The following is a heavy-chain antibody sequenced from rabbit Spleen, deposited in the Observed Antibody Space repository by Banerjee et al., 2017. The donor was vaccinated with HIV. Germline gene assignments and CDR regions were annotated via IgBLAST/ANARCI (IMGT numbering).Heavy chain of an antibody. J-gene: IGHJ4*01. V-gene: IGHV1S45*01. D-gene: IGHD4-2*01. CDR3: ARRWGSNWGGAFNL. CDR2: INAVTGKA. CDR1: GVSFSNKAV. Sequence: QEQLEESGGGLVKPEGSLTLTCTASGVSFSNKAVMCWVRQAPGKGLEWIACINAVTGKAVYASWAKGRFTFSKTSSTTVTLQMTSLTAADTATYFCARRWGSNWGGAFNLWGPGTLVTVS.